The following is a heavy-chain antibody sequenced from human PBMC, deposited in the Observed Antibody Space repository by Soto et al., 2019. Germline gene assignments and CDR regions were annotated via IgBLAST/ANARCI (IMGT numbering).Heavy chain of an antibody. V-gene: IGHV1-46*01. J-gene: IGHJ6*02. CDR3: ARATMVRGVMGPFDYYYGRDV. D-gene: IGHD3-10*01. CDR2: FSPTRGSA. CDR1: GYAFSNYY. Sequence: QVQLVQSGAEVKNPGASVKVSCTASGYAFSNYYIHWVRQAPGQGLEWVGRFSPTRGSASYAQKFQGRVTMTRDTSTTTGDMEVSGLRSDDTAVYYGARATMVRGVMGPFDYYYGRDVGGQGTAVTVSS.